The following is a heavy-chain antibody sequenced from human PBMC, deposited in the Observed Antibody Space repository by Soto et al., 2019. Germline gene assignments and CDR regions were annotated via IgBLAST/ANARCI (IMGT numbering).Heavy chain of an antibody. CDR3: AKDAVYGDGLWLVAD. CDR2: ITGSGGTI. V-gene: IGHV3-23*01. D-gene: IGHD2-21*02. Sequence: DVQLLESGGGLVQPGGSLRLSCAASGFSFSKYAMIWVRQGPGKGQEWVSGITGSGGTIEYAASVKGRFTISRDNSKNTVYLQMNSLRAEDTDMYYCAKDAVYGDGLWLVADWGQGTLVTVS. J-gene: IGHJ4*02. CDR1: GFSFSKYA.